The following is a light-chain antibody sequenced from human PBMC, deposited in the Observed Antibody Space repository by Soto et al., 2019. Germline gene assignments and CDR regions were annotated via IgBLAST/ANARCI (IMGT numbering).Light chain of an antibody. CDR2: DVS. CDR1: SSDVGGYNY. Sequence: QSVLTQPASVSGSPGQSITISCTGTSSDVGGYNYVSWYQQHPGKAPKLMIYDVSNRHSGVSNRFSGSKSGNTASLTISGLQAEDEANYYCSSYTSSSTVLFGGGTKLAVL. V-gene: IGLV2-14*01. J-gene: IGLJ2*01. CDR3: SSYTSSSTVL.